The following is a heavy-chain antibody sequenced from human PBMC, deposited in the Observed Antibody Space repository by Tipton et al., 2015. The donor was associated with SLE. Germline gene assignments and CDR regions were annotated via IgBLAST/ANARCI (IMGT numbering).Heavy chain of an antibody. CDR1: GFTVSSNY. J-gene: IGHJ6*03. Sequence: SLRLSCAASGFTVSSNYMSWVRQAPGKGLEWVAVIYSGGSTYYADSVKGRFTISRDNAKNSLYLQMNSLRAEDTAVYYCARDCPAATCYYYYMDVWGKGTTVTFSS. CDR2: IYSGGST. CDR3: ARDCPAATCYYYYMDV. V-gene: IGHV3-53*01. D-gene: IGHD2-2*01.